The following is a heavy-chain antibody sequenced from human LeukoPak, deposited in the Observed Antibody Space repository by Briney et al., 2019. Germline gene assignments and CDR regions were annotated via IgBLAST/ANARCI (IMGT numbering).Heavy chain of an antibody. CDR1: GFTFNNYA. D-gene: IGHD4-17*01. V-gene: IGHV3-23*01. CDR2: ISGSGGST. Sequence: GGSLRLSCAASGFTFNNYAMTWVRQAPGKGLEWITAISGSGGSTYYADSVKGRFTISRDNSKNTLYLQMNSLRAEGTAVYYCAKGIARTVGAFDIWGQGTMVTVSS. CDR3: AKGIARTVGAFDI. J-gene: IGHJ3*02.